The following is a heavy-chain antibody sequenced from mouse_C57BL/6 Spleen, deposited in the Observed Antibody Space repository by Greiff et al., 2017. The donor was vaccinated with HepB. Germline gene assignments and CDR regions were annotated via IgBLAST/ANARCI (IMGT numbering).Heavy chain of an antibody. CDR2: IRNKANGYTT. CDR3: ARYTDTMDY. CDR1: GFTFTDYY. J-gene: IGHJ4*01. Sequence: EVKVEESGGGLVQPGGSLSLSCAASGFTFTDYYMSWVRQPPGKALEWLGFIRNKANGYTTEYSASVKGRFTISRDNSQSILYLQMNALRAEDSATYYCARYTDTMDYWGQGTSVTVSS. V-gene: IGHV7-3*01.